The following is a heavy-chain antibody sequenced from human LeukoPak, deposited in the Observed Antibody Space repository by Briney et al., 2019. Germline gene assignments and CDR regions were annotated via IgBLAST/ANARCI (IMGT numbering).Heavy chain of an antibody. D-gene: IGHD3-10*01. V-gene: IGHV3-21*01. CDR1: GFTFSSYE. J-gene: IGHJ4*02. Sequence: PGGSLRLSCAASGFTFSSYEMNWVRQAPGKGLEWVSSISSSSSYIYYADSVKGRFTISRDNAKNSLYLQMNSLRAEDTAVYYCARDTPRNYGSGSYEAYWGQGTLVTVSS. CDR2: ISSSSSYI. CDR3: ARDTPRNYGSGSYEAY.